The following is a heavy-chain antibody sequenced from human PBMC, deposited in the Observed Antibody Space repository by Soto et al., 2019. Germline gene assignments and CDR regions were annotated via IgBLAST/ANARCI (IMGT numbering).Heavy chain of an antibody. CDR2: LSSDGRIE. J-gene: IGHJ4*01. CDR1: GFTFSGYV. V-gene: IGHV3-30*18. CDR3: TQQIRHAGTFDY. Sequence: WGSLRLSCAASGFTFSGYVMHWVCQAPGKGLEWVAVLSSDGRIEYFADSVKGRFTISRDNSRNTLYLQMNSLRVEDTGLYYCTQQIRHAGTFDYRGQGTLVTLSS. D-gene: IGHD1-26*01.